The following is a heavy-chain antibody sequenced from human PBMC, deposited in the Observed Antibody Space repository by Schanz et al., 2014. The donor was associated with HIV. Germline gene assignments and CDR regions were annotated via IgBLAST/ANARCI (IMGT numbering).Heavy chain of an antibody. J-gene: IGHJ5*02. V-gene: IGHV4-4*07. Sequence: QIQLQESGPGLVKPSETLSLTCTVSGGSLRSNFWSWVRQPAGKGLEWIGRIYYSGTPNYNPSLKSRVAMSIDTSKSQFALRLDSVTAADTAVYFCARDKRGEWSATTEYFFDAWGQGILVTVSS. CDR2: IYYSGTP. CDR3: ARDKRGEWSATTEYFFDA. CDR1: GGSLRSNF. D-gene: IGHD3-3*01.